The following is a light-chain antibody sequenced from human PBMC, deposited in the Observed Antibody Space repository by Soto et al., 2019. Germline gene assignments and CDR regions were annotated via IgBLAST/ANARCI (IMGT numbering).Light chain of an antibody. J-gene: IGKJ1*01. CDR2: DAS. Sequence: DIQMTQSPSTLSASVGDRVTITCRASQNIGNWLAWYQQKPGKTPDLLIYDASSLESGVPLRFSGSGSGTEFTLNISSLKTDDSATYYCQQYNDEPLTFGQGTKVEIK. V-gene: IGKV1-5*01. CDR1: QNIGNW. CDR3: QQYNDEPLT.